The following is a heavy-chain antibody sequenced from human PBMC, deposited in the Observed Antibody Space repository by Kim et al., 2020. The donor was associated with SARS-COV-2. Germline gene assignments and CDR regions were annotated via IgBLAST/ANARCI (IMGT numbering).Heavy chain of an antibody. J-gene: IGHJ4*02. Sequence: YSPSFQGQVTNSADKSISTANLQWSSLKASDTAMYYCARLRSLSLGLDYWGQGTLVTVSS. V-gene: IGHV5-51*01. CDR3: ARLRSLSLGLDY. D-gene: IGHD3-16*01.